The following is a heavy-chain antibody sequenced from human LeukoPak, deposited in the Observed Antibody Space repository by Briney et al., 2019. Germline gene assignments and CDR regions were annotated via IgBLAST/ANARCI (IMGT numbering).Heavy chain of an antibody. V-gene: IGHV4-39*07. D-gene: IGHD2-15*01. CDR3: ARDLRSRGCTGGRCYADFDY. J-gene: IGHJ4*02. CDR1: GDSISSSTYY. CDR2: ISYSGSS. Sequence: PSETLSLTCTVSGDSISSSTYYWGWVRQPPGKGLEWIGSISYSGSSYYTPSLRSRVTISIDTSKNQFSLKMSSVTAADTAVYYCARDLRSRGCTGGRCYADFDYWGQGTLVTVSS.